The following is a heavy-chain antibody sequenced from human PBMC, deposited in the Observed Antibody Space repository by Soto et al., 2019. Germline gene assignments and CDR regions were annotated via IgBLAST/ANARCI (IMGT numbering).Heavy chain of an antibody. D-gene: IGHD2-2*01. V-gene: IGHV4-39*01. CDR3: ARLHGYCISSSCHGHYAMDV. CDR2: IYYSGST. Sequence: QLQLQESGPGRVKPSETLSLTCTVSSAPVSSSTYTWGWIRQPPGKGLEWIGSIYYSGSTYYNPSLNRQVTVFVDPSKNQFSLKVTSVTAADTAVYYCARLHGYCISSSCHGHYAMDVWGQGTTVTVFS. J-gene: IGHJ6*02. CDR1: SAPVSSSTYT.